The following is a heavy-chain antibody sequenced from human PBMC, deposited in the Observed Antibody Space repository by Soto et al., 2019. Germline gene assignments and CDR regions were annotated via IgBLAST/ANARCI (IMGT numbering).Heavy chain of an antibody. V-gene: IGHV3-30*18. Sequence: QVQLVESGGGVVQPGRSLRLSCAASGLTFSSYGMHWVRQAPGKGLEWVAVISYDGSNKYYADSVKGRFTIYRDNSKNTLYLQMNSLRAEDTAVYYCAKTQAGYCSGGICYSVDYWGQVTLVTVSS. CDR1: GLTFSSYG. D-gene: IGHD2-15*01. CDR3: AKTQAGYCSGGICYSVDY. J-gene: IGHJ4*02. CDR2: ISYDGSNK.